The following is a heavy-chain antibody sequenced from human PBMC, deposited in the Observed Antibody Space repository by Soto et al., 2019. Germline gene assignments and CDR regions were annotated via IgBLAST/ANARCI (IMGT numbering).Heavy chain of an antibody. V-gene: IGHV1-2*04. CDR1: GYTFTGYY. D-gene: IGHD3-22*01. J-gene: IGHJ5*02. CDR3: AGYAYDSSGYHSGSLGP. CDR2: INPNSGGT. Sequence: ASVKVSCKASGYTFTGYYMHWVRQAPGQRLEWMGWINPNSGGTNYAQKFQGWVTMTRDTSISTAYMELSRLRSDDTAVYYCAGYAYDSSGYHSGSLGPWGQGTLVAVGS.